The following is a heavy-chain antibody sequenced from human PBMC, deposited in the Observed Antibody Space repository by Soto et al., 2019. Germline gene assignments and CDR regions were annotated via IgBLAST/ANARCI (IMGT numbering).Heavy chain of an antibody. CDR3: ARGRYGEY. Sequence: QVHLVQSGAEVKKPGASVKVTCKASGYTFTSYVITWVRQAPGQGLEWMGWISAHNGNTDYAQKLQGRVIVTRDTSTSTAYMELRSVRSDDTAVYYCARGRYGEYWGQGALVTVSS. D-gene: IGHD3-10*01. J-gene: IGHJ4*02. V-gene: IGHV1-18*01. CDR2: ISAHNGNT. CDR1: GYTFTSYV.